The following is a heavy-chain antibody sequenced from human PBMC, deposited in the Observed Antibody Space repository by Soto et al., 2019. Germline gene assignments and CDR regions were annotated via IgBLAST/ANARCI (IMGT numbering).Heavy chain of an antibody. CDR3: ARYPPGSGGYYPRFDY. CDR1: GFTVSSYY. Sequence: LRLSCAASGFTVSSYYMSWVRQAPGKGLEWVSVIYSGGGTYYDYSVKGRFTISRDNSKNTLYLQLNSLSAADTAVYYCARYPPGSGGYYPRFDYWGQGTLVTVSS. D-gene: IGHD3-10*01. V-gene: IGHV3-53*01. J-gene: IGHJ4*02. CDR2: IYSGGGT.